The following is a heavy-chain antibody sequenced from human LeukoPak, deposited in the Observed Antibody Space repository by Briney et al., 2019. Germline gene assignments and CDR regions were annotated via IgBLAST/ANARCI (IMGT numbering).Heavy chain of an antibody. Sequence: SQTLSLTCTVSGGSISSGGYYWSWIRQPPGKGLEWIGYIYHSGSTYYNPSLKSRVTISVDRSKNQFSLKLSSVTAADTAVYYCARDSAVGDYYDSMPLDYWGQGTLVTVSS. V-gene: IGHV4-30-2*01. CDR1: GGSISSGGYY. CDR3: ARDSAVGDYYDSMPLDY. D-gene: IGHD3-22*01. J-gene: IGHJ4*02. CDR2: IYHSGST.